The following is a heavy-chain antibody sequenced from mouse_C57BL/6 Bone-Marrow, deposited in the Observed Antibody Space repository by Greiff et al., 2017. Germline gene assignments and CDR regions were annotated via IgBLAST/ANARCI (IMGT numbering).Heavy chain of an antibody. Sequence: QVQLQQSGPELVKPGASVKISCKASGYAFSSSWMNWVKQRPGKGLEWIGRIYPGDGDTNYNGKFKGKATLTADKSSSTAYMQLSSLTSEDSAVXLCARWLTAVVAKGMDYWGQGTSVTVSS. V-gene: IGHV1-82*01. D-gene: IGHD1-1*01. CDR2: IYPGDGDT. CDR1: GYAFSSSW. J-gene: IGHJ4*01. CDR3: ARWLTAVVAKGMDY.